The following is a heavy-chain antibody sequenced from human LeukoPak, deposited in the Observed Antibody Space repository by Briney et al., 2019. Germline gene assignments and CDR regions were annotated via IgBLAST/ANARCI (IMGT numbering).Heavy chain of an antibody. V-gene: IGHV4-59*01. CDR1: GGSIGSYY. Sequence: SETLSLTCTVSGGSIGSYYWSWIRQPPGKGLEWIGYIYYSGSTNYNPSLKSRVTISVDTSKNQFSLKLSSVTAADTAVYYCAREEYSYGIDNWGQGTLVTVSS. CDR2: IYYSGST. D-gene: IGHD5-18*01. J-gene: IGHJ4*02. CDR3: AREEYSYGIDN.